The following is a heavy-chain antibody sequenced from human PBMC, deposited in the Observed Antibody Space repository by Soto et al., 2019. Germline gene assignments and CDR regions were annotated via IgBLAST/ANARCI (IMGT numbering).Heavy chain of an antibody. J-gene: IGHJ6*02. D-gene: IGHD3-22*01. V-gene: IGHV1-69*12. CDR3: TRCGIRYHSIGYYLGIDGMDV. CDR1: GGTFNSYA. CDR2: TIPMFGTT. Sequence: QVQLVQSGAEVKKPESSVRVSCKASGGTFNSYAITWVRQAPGQGLEWMGGTIPMFGTTNYAEKFQGRVPISADESTNTAYMELSSLRSEYTAVYYCTRCGIRYHSIGYYLGIDGMDVWGQGTTVIVSS.